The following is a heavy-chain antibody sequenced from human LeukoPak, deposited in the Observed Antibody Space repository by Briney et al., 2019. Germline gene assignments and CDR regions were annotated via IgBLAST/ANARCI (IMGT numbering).Heavy chain of an antibody. J-gene: IGHJ5*02. Sequence: GASVKVSCKASGYTFTSYGISWVRQAPGQGLEWMGWISAYNGNTNYAQKLQGRVTMTTDTSTSTAYMELSSLRSEDTAVYYCARVRKRITMIVVTKAEGWFDPWGQGTLVTVSS. CDR1: GYTFTSYG. CDR2: ISAYNGNT. V-gene: IGHV1-18*01. D-gene: IGHD3-22*01. CDR3: ARVRKRITMIVVTKAEGWFDP.